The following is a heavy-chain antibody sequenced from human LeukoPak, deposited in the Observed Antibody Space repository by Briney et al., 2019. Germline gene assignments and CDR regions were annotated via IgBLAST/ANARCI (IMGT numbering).Heavy chain of an antibody. V-gene: IGHV3-23*01. J-gene: IGHJ4*02. CDR1: GFTFNNYA. D-gene: IGHD6-6*01. CDR3: ASGSYSSSSVVWTRDVY. CDR2: ISGGGETT. Sequence: PGGSLRLSCAASGFTFNNYAMNWVRQAPGKGLEWVSSISGGGETTYYADSAKGRFTISRDNSQNTLYLQMNSLRDEDTAVYYCASGSYSSSSVVWTRDVYWGQGTLVTVSS.